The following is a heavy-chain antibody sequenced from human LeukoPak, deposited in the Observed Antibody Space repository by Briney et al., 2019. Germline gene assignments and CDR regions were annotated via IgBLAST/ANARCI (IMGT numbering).Heavy chain of an antibody. CDR2: IYSGGST. D-gene: IGHD6-19*01. CDR1: GFTVSSNY. V-gene: IGHV3-66*01. CDR3: ARVFGGSGWYDAFDI. Sequence: PGGSLRLSCAASGFTVSSNYMSWVRQALGKGLEWVSVIYSGGSTYYADSVKGRFTISRDNSKNTLYLQMNSLRAEDTAVYYCARVFGGSGWYDAFDIWGQGTMVTVSS. J-gene: IGHJ3*02.